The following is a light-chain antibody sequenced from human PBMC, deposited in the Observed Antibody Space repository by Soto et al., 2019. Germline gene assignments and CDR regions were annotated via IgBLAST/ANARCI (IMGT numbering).Light chain of an antibody. CDR2: GAS. V-gene: IGKV3-15*01. CDR1: QTVNSN. CDR3: QQYNNWLWT. J-gene: IGKJ1*01. Sequence: EIVMTQSPATLSVSPGERATLSCRASQTVNSNLAWYQQRPGQAPRLLIYGASTRATGIPARFSGSGSGTEFTLTISSLQSEDFAVYYCQQYNNWLWTFGQGTKVDI.